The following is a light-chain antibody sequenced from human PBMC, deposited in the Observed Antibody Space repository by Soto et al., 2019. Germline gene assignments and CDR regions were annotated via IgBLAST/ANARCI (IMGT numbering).Light chain of an antibody. V-gene: IGLV2-8*01. CDR3: SSYAGSNVVV. CDR1: SSDVGDYNF. CDR2: EVS. Sequence: QSALTQPPSASGSPGQSVTISCTGTSSDVGDYNFVSWYQHHPGKAPKLMIYEVSKRPSGVPDRFSGSKSGNMASLTVSGLQAEDEADYYCSSYAGSNVVVFGGGTKLTVL. J-gene: IGLJ3*02.